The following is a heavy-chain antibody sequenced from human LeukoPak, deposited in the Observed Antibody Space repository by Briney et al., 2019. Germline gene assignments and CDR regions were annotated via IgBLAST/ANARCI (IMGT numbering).Heavy chain of an antibody. V-gene: IGHV1-69*04. CDR3: ARGGYSPTRGDAFDI. Sequence: SVKVSFKASGGTFSSYAISWVRQAPGQGLEWMGRIIPIFGIANYAQKFQGRVTITADKSTSTAYMELSSLRSEDTAVYYCARGGYSPTRGDAFDIWGQGTMVTVSS. CDR1: GGTFSSYA. CDR2: IIPIFGIA. D-gene: IGHD5-18*01. J-gene: IGHJ3*02.